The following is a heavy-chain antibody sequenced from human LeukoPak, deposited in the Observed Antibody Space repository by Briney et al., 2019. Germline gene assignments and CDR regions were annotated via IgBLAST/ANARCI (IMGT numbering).Heavy chain of an antibody. CDR3: AKGLVGDAYYFDY. CDR1: GFTFDDYA. Sequence: PGGSLRLSCAASGFTFDDYAMHWVRQAPGKGLEWVSGISWNSGSIGYADSVKGRFTISRDNAKNSLYLQMNSLRAEDTALHYCAKGLVGDAYYFDYWGQGTLVTVSS. CDR2: ISWNSGSI. D-gene: IGHD1-26*01. V-gene: IGHV3-9*01. J-gene: IGHJ4*02.